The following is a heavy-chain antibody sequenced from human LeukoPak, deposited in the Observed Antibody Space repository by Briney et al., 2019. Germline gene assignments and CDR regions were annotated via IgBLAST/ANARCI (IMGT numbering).Heavy chain of an antibody. Sequence: GGSLGLSCAASGFTFSSYAMSWVRQVPGKGLVWVSRIHSDGSTTDYADSVKGRFTITRDSAKNTLYLEMNSLRVEDTAVYYCTRDANHYGGMDVWGQGTTVTVSS. CDR3: TRDANHYGGMDV. CDR2: IHSDGSTT. V-gene: IGHV3-74*01. CDR1: GFTFSSYA. J-gene: IGHJ6*02.